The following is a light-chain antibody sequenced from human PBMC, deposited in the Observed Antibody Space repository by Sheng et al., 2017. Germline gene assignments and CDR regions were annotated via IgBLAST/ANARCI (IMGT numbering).Light chain of an antibody. J-gene: IGKJ4*01. Sequence: EIVVTQSPATLSVSPGERATLSCRASETIYSKLAWYQQKPGQPPRLLIYAASTRATGIPARFSGSGSGTDFTLTISSLHSEDFAVYYCQQYNDWPLTFGGGSKVEIK. CDR2: AAS. V-gene: IGKV3-15*01. CDR1: ETIYSK. CDR3: QQYNDWPLT.